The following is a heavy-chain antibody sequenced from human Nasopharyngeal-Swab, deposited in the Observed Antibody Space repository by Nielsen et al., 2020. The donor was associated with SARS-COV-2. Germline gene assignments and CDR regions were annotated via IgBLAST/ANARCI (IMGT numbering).Heavy chain of an antibody. D-gene: IGHD3-9*01. CDR1: GGSISSYY. CDR3: ARYTTDWVSFDY. V-gene: IGHV4-59*13. CDR2: IYYSGST. Sequence: SETLSLTCTVHGGSISSYYWSWIRQPPGKGLEWIGYIYYSGSTNYNPSLKSRVTISVDTFNNQFSLKVSSVTAADTAMYCCARYTTDWVSFDYCGQGTLVTVSS. J-gene: IGHJ4*02.